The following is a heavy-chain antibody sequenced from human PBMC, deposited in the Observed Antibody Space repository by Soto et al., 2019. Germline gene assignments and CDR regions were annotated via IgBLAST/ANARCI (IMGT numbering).Heavy chain of an antibody. Sequence: ASVKVSCKASGYKFTSYYIHWVRQAPGQGLEWMGIINPSGGSTSYAQKFQGRVTMTRDTSTSTVYMELSSLRSEDTAVYYCARDLSSSGPATHGMDVWGQGTTVTVS. CDR3: ARDLSSSGPATHGMDV. J-gene: IGHJ6*02. D-gene: IGHD3-3*01. CDR2: INPSGGST. V-gene: IGHV1-46*01. CDR1: GYKFTSYY.